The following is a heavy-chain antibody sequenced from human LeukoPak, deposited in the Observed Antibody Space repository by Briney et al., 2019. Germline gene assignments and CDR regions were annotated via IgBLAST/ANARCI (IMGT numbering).Heavy chain of an antibody. CDR3: ARDLKGAGSYYYDSSGPTRGAFDI. V-gene: IGHV3-48*02. CDR2: ISSSSSTI. D-gene: IGHD3-22*01. Sequence: GGSLRLSCAASGFTFSSYSMNRVRQAPGKGLEWVSYISSSSSTIYYADSVKGRFTISRDNAKNSLYLQMNSLRDEGTAVYYCARDLKGAGSYYYDSSGPTRGAFDIWGLGTMVTVSS. CDR1: GFTFSSYS. J-gene: IGHJ3*02.